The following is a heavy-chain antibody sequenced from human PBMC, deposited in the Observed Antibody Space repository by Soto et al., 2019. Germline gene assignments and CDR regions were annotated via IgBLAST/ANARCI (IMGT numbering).Heavy chain of an antibody. CDR1: GFTFSSYA. J-gene: IGHJ6*02. Sequence: QVQLVESGGGVVQPGRSLRLSCAASGFTFSSYAMHWVRQAPGKGLEWVAVISYDGSNKYYADSVKGRFTISRDNSKNSLYLQMNSLRAEDTAVYYCARVLTPSVAGRIYYYYGMDVWGQGTTVTVSS. CDR3: ARVLTPSVAGRIYYYYGMDV. CDR2: ISYDGSNK. V-gene: IGHV3-30-3*01. D-gene: IGHD6-19*01.